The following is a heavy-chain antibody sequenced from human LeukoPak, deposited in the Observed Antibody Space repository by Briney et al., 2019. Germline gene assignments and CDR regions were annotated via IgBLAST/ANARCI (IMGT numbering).Heavy chain of an antibody. V-gene: IGHV4-39*07. CDR2: IYYSGST. CDR3: ARELGSSGYHSTV. Sequence: ASETLSLTCTVSGGSISSSSYYWGWIRQPPGKGLEWIGSIYYSGSTYYNPSLKSRVTILVDTSKNQFSLKLSSVTAADTAVYYCARELGSSGYHSTVWGQGTLVTVSS. J-gene: IGHJ4*02. CDR1: GGSISSSSYY. D-gene: IGHD3-22*01.